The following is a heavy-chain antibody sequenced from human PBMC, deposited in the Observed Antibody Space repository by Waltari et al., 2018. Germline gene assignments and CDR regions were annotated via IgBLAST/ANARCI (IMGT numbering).Heavy chain of an antibody. CDR3: ARGIVAFDY. CDR1: GGSFSGYY. V-gene: IGHV4-34*01. Sequence: QVQLQQWGPGLVKPSETLSLTCAVYGGSFSGYYWSWIRQPPGKGLEWIGEINHSGSTNYNPSLKSRVTISVDTSKNQFSLKLSSVTAADTAVYYCARGIVAFDYWGQGTLVTVSS. D-gene: IGHD5-12*01. CDR2: INHSGST. J-gene: IGHJ4*02.